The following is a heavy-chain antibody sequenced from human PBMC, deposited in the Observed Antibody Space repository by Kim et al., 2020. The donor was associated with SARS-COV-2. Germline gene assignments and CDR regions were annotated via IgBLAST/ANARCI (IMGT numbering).Heavy chain of an antibody. D-gene: IGHD3-3*01. CDR3: ARGSITIFGVVANFDY. CDR2: IYYSGST. Sequence: SETLSLTCTVSGGSISSGGYYWSWIRQHPGKGLEWIGYIYYSGSTYYNPSLKSRVTISVDTSKNQFSLKLSSVTAAVTAVYYCARGSITIFGVVANFDYWGQGTLVTVSS. CDR1: GGSISSGGYY. V-gene: IGHV4-31*03. J-gene: IGHJ4*02.